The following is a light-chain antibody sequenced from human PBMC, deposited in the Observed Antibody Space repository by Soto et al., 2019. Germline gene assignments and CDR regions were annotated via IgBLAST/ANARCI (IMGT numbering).Light chain of an antibody. CDR1: YSNIGSNT. V-gene: IGLV1-44*01. J-gene: IGLJ1*01. CDR3: AAWDDSLNGYV. CDR2: STD. Sequence: QSVLTQPPSASGTPGQRVTISCSGSYSNIGSNTVNWYQHLPGTAPKLLIYSTDQRPSGVPDRFSGSKSGTSASLAISGLQSDDEADYYCAAWDDSLNGYVFGTGTKLTVL.